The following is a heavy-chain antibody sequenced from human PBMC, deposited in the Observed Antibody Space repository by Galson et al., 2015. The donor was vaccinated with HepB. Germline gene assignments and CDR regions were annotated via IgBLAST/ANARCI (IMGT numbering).Heavy chain of an antibody. J-gene: IGHJ3*02. Sequence: SLRLSCAASGFTFSSYAMHWVRQAPGKGLEYVSAISSNGGSTYYADSVKGRFTISRDNSKNALYLQMSSLRAEDTAVYYCVKDRPTMVRGVIAVYAFDIWGQGTMVTVSS. CDR3: VKDRPTMVRGVIAVYAFDI. CDR2: ISSNGGST. V-gene: IGHV3-64D*06. CDR1: GFTFSSYA. D-gene: IGHD3-10*01.